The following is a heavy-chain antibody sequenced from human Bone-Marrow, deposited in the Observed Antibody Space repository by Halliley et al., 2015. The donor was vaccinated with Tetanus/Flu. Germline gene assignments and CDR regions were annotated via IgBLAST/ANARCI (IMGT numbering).Heavy chain of an antibody. CDR3: ARGGLKAVTTRLDS. J-gene: IGHJ5*01. Sequence: GECYQSGRTNYNPSLEGPVTISIDKSKTPFSLKLTSVTAADTAVYYCARGGLKAVTTRLDSWGQGTLVTVSS. D-gene: IGHD4-17*01. CDR2: CYQSGRT. V-gene: IGHV4-4*02.